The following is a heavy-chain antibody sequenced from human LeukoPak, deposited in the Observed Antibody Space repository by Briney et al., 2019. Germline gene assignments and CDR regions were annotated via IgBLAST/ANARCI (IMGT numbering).Heavy chain of an antibody. CDR1: GGSFSGYC. D-gene: IGHD5-24*01. CDR2: INHSGSA. Sequence: SETLSLTCAVYGGSFSGYCWSWIRQPPGKGLEWIGEINHSGSANYNPSLKSRVTISVDTSKNQFSLKLSSVTAADMAVYYCARSHRRRMATDYWGQGTLVTVSS. J-gene: IGHJ4*02. CDR3: ARSHRRRMATDY. V-gene: IGHV4-34*01.